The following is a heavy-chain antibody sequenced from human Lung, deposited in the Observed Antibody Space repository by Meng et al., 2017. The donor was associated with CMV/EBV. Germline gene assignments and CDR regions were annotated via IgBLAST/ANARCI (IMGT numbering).Heavy chain of an antibody. V-gene: IGHV4-30-4*08. CDR3: ARVLHQDHFDY. CDR2: IYYSGST. CDR1: GGSISRGDYY. Sequence: LRLSCIVSGGSISRGDYYWSWIRQTPGKGLEWIGYIYYSGSTYYNPSLKSRVTISVDTSKNQFSLKLRSVTAADTAVYYCARVLHQDHFDYWGQGTLVTVSS. J-gene: IGHJ4*02.